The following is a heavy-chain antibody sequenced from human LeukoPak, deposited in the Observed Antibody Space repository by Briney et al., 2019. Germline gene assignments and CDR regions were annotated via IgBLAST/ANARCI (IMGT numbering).Heavy chain of an antibody. CDR3: ARVRSRYGESDLNFDY. J-gene: IGHJ4*02. V-gene: IGHV1-2*02. CDR2: INPNSGGT. D-gene: IGHD4-17*01. Sequence: WASVKVSCKASGYTFTGYYMHWVRQAPGQGLEWMGWINPNSGGTNYAQKFQGRVTMTRDTSISTAYMELSRLRSDDTAVYYCARVRSRYGESDLNFDYWGQGTLVTVSS. CDR1: GYTFTGYY.